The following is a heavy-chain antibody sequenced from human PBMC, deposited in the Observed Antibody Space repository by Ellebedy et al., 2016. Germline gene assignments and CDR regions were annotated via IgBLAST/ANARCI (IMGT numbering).Heavy chain of an antibody. V-gene: IGHV4-59*08. D-gene: IGHD3-22*01. CDR1: GGSISSYY. CDR2: IYYSGST. J-gene: IGHJ4*02. Sequence: SETLSLTCTVSGGSISSYYWSWIRQPPGKGLEWIGYIYYSGSTNYNPSLKSRVTISLDTSKNLFSLKLSSVTAADTAVYYCARHLDSSGPLENYWGQGTLVTVSS. CDR3: ARHLDSSGPLENY.